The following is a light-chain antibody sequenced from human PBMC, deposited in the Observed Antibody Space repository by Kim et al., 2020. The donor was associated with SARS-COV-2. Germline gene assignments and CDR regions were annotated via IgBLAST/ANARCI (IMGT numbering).Light chain of an antibody. J-gene: IGKJ2*01. Sequence: SVSPGERATLACRASQKRSSYLAWYQQRPGQAPRLLMYGASTRATGIPARFSGRESGTDFTLTITSLQSEDFGVYYCQQYNHWPYTFGPGTKLEI. CDR1: QKRSSY. CDR3: QQYNHWPYT. CDR2: GAS. V-gene: IGKV3-15*01.